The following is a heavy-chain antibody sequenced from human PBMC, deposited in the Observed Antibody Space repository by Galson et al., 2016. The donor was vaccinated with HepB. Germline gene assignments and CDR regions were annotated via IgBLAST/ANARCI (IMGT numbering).Heavy chain of an antibody. J-gene: IGHJ3*02. Sequence: ETLSLTCTVSGGSVSSGNYYWSWIRQPPGKGLEWIGYIYYSGSTNYNPSLKSRVTISVDTSKNQFSLKLSSVTAADTAVYYCARAVGATDAFDIWGRGTMVTVSS. D-gene: IGHD1-26*01. CDR3: ARAVGATDAFDI. V-gene: IGHV4-61*01. CDR2: IYYSGST. CDR1: GGSVSSGNYY.